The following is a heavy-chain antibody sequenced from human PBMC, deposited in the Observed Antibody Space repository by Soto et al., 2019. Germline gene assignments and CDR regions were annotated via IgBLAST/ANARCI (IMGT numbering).Heavy chain of an antibody. Sequence: GGSLRLSCAASGFTFSSYGMHWVRQAPGKGLEWVAVIWYDGSNKYYADSVKGRFTISRDNSKNTLYLQMNSLRAEDTAVYYCARDRATYYDYIWGSYRHDAFDIWGQGTMVTVSS. CDR2: IWYDGSNK. J-gene: IGHJ3*02. D-gene: IGHD3-16*02. CDR1: GFTFSSYG. V-gene: IGHV3-33*01. CDR3: ARDRATYYDYIWGSYRHDAFDI.